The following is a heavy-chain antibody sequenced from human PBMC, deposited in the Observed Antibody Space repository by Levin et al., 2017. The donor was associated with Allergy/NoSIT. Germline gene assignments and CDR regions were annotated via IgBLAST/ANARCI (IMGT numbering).Heavy chain of an antibody. J-gene: IGHJ4*02. CDR3: ARDMETFDFWSASDY. CDR2: IGSTNAYI. CDR1: GFTFSSYS. Sequence: AGESLKISCAASGFTFSSYSMNWVRQAPGKGLEWVSSIGSTNAYIYYADSVKGRFTVSRDNAKNSLYLQMNSLRAEDTAVYYCARDMETFDFWSASDYWGQGTLVTVSS. D-gene: IGHD3-3*01. V-gene: IGHV3-21*01.